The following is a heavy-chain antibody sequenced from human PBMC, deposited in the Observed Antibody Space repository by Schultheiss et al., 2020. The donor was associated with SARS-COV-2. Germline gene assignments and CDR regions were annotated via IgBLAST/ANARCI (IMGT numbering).Heavy chain of an antibody. V-gene: IGHV4-4*07. Sequence: SETLSLTCTVSGGSISSYYWSWIRQPPGKGLEWIGRIYTSGSTNYNPSLKSRVTISVDTSKNQFSLKLSSVTAADTAVYYCASRQSHIVVVTATSSTFDIWGQGTMVTVSS. CDR3: ASRQSHIVVVTATSSTFDI. D-gene: IGHD2-21*02. CDR2: IYTSGST. J-gene: IGHJ3*02. CDR1: GGSISSYY.